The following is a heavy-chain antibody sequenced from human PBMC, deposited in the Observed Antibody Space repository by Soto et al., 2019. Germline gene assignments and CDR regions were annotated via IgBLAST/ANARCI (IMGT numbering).Heavy chain of an antibody. V-gene: IGHV1-69*12. CDR3: ASVETQRYYYGIDV. D-gene: IGHD2-15*01. J-gene: IGHJ6*02. CDR2: IIPIFGTA. Sequence: QVQLVQSGAEVKKPGSSVKVSCKASGGTFSSYAISWVLQSPGQGLEWMGWIIPIFGTADYAQKFQGRVTITAYESTSTAYMELSSLRSDDTAVYYCASVETQRYYYGIDVWGQGTTVTVSS. CDR1: GGTFSSYA.